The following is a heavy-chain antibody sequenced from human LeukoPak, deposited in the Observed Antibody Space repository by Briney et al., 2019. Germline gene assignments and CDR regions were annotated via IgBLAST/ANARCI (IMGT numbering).Heavy chain of an antibody. CDR1: GGSITNDY. Sequence: SETLSLTCTVSGGSITNDYWSWIRQSPGKGLEWLGDFHHSGSSNNNPSLKSRITMSVDKAKNQFSLKLTSVTAADTAVYYCARTPCSGGRCYYLPPNDAFDIWGQGTMVTVSS. CDR2: FHHSGSS. D-gene: IGHD2-15*01. J-gene: IGHJ3*02. V-gene: IGHV4-59*01. CDR3: ARTPCSGGRCYYLPPNDAFDI.